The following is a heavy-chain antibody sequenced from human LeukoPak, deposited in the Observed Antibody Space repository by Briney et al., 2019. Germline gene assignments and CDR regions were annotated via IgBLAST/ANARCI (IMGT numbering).Heavy chain of an antibody. J-gene: IGHJ4*02. CDR3: ARGDGVIMKY. V-gene: IGHV3-74*01. Sequence: GGSLRLSCAGSGDSWIHWVRQVPGKGLVWVSRIKTDGSSTSYADSVKGRFTISNDNAENTLYLQMNSLRAEDTAVYYCARGDGVIMKYWGQGTLVTVSS. CDR2: IKTDGSST. D-gene: IGHD3-10*01. CDR1: GDSW.